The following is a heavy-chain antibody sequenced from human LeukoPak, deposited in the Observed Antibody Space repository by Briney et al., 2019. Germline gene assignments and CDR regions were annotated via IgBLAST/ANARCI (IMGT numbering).Heavy chain of an antibody. D-gene: IGHD2-8*01. V-gene: IGHV3-7*05. CDR2: IKRDGSEK. Sequence: GGSLRLSCTASGXTFSSSWMNWVRRAPGKGLEWVANIKRDGSEKNYVDSVKGRFTISWDNAKSALSLQMNSLRAEDTAVYYCAREKWLYTNGGGQGTLVTVAS. CDR1: GXTFSSSW. J-gene: IGHJ1*01. CDR3: AREKWLYTNG.